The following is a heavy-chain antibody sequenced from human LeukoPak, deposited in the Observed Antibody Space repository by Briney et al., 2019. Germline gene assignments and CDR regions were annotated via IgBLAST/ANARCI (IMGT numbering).Heavy chain of an antibody. CDR2: ISDSGGSK. D-gene: IGHD3-22*01. CDR1: GCTFSGYA. CDR3: ARQLIVVVYGFDI. Sequence: AGSLRLSCAVSGCTFSGYARSWVRQPPGKGLEWVAVISDSGGSKYYAHVVKGGFTTSSDNSKNTLYLHMNSMRVEDTAVYYCARQLIVVVYGFDIWGQGTMVTVSS. J-gene: IGHJ3*02. V-gene: IGHV3-23*01.